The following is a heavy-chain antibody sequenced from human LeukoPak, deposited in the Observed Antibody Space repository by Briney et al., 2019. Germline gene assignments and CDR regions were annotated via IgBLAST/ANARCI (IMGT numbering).Heavy chain of an antibody. CDR2: IIPILGIA. J-gene: IGHJ4*02. CDR3: AGHPGGYVPDDY. CDR1: GGTFSSYA. V-gene: IGHV1-69*04. Sequence: ASVKVSCKASGGTFSSYAISWVRQAPGQGLEWMGRIIPILGIANYAQKFQGRVTITADKSTSTAYMELSSLRSEDTAVYYCAGHPGGYVPDDYWGQGTLVTVSS. D-gene: IGHD5-12*01.